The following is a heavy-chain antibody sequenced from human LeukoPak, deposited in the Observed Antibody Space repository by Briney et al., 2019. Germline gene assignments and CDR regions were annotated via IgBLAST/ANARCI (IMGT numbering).Heavy chain of an antibody. CDR3: ARVSTVTRSTGELDHYSMDV. CDR1: GGSISTGGYS. D-gene: IGHD4-17*01. CDR2: IYYSGYT. Sequence: KTSQTLSLTCTVSGGSISTGGYSWSWIRQPAGKGLEWIGFIYYSGYTQYNPSLKSRLIMSVDTSNDQFSLKLSSVTAADTAVYYCARVSTVTRSTGELDHYSMDVWGKGTTVTVSS. V-gene: IGHV4-30-4*07. J-gene: IGHJ6*03.